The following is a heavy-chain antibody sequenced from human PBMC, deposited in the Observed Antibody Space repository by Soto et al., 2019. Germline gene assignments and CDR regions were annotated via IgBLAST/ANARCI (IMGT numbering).Heavy chain of an antibody. CDR2: IINSGDST. D-gene: IGHD2-8*01. J-gene: IGHJ4*02. CDR1: GFIFSTYA. V-gene: IGHV3-23*01. Sequence: XGSLKLSCAASGFIFSTYAMNWVRQTPGKGLEWVSAIINSGDSTYYAESVRGRFTISRDNSINTLYLQMSRLRTEDTAVYYCAHPRGYGVFDAVDIWGQGTLVTVSS. CDR3: AHPRGYGVFDAVDI.